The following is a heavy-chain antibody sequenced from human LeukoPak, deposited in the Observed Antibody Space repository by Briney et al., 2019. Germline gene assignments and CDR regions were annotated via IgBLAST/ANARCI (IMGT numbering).Heavy chain of an antibody. V-gene: IGHV3-30*04. J-gene: IGHJ4*02. CDR3: ARDLGGSYALYYFDH. CDR2: MSYDGITK. Sequence: GGSLRLSCAASGFTFSSYALHWVRQAPGRGLEWVALMSYDGITKYYVDSVKGRFTISRDNSKKTLYLQMNSLTEEDTAVYYCARDLGGSYALYYFDHWGQGTLVTVSS. D-gene: IGHD1-26*01. CDR1: GFTFSSYA.